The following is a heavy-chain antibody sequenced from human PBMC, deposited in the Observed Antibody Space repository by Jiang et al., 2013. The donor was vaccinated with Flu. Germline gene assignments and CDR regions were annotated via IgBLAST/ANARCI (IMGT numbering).Heavy chain of an antibody. D-gene: IGHD2-15*01. CDR3: ARDGRAMGYCSGGSCYTPFDY. J-gene: IGHJ4*02. CDR2: INPNSGGT. CDR1: GYTFTGYY. V-gene: IGHV1-2*04. Sequence: ASGYTFTGYYMHWVRQAPGQGLEWMGWINPNSGGTNYAQKFQGWVTMTRDTSISTAYMELSRLRSDDTAVYYCARDGRAMGYCSGGSCYTPFDYWGQGTLVTVSS.